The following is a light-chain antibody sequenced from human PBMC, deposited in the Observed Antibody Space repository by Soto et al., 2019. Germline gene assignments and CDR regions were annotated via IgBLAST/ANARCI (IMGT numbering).Light chain of an antibody. J-gene: IGKJ3*01. CDR3: QQYGTKVS. V-gene: IGKV3-20*01. CDR2: RSS. Sequence: ESVLTQSPSSLSLSPGESATLSCRASQSLSSSYLAWYQQKAGQPPRLLMFRSSDRAAGVPDRFSGSASGTEFTLTISSLEPEDFAVYYCQQYGTKVSFXPGTKVDIK. CDR1: QSLSSSY.